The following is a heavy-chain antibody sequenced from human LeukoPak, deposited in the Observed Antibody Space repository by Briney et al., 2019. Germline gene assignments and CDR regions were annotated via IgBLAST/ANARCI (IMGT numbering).Heavy chain of an antibody. CDR3: AREPNGDYDAFDT. CDR1: GGSISSYY. D-gene: IGHD4-17*01. CDR2: IYYTGST. Sequence: SETLSLTCTVSGGSISSYYWSWIRQPPGKGLEWIGYIYYTGSTIDNPSLKSRVTMSVDTSRNRVSLRLTSVTAADTAVYYCAREPNGDYDAFDTWGQGTMVTVSS. J-gene: IGHJ3*02. V-gene: IGHV4-59*01.